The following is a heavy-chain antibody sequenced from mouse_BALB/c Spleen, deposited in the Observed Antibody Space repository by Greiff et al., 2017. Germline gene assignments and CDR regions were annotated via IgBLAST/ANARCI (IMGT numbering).Heavy chain of an antibody. CDR1: GYTFTSYW. Sequence: VKVVESGAELARPGASVKLSCKASGYTFTSYWMQWVKQRPGQGLEWIGAIYPGDGDTRYTQKFKGKATLTADKSSSTAYMQLSSLASEDSAVYYCARNYGNPAWFAYWGQGTLVTVSA. CDR3: ARNYGNPAWFAY. CDR2: IYPGDGDT. V-gene: IGHV1-87*01. D-gene: IGHD2-1*01. J-gene: IGHJ3*01.